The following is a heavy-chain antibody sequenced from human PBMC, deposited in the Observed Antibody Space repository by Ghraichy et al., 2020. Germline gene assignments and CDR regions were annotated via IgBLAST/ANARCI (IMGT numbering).Heavy chain of an antibody. V-gene: IGHV4-39*07. CDR2: IYYSGST. J-gene: IGHJ5*02. D-gene: IGHD2-2*01. CDR3: ANYCSSTSCYSRLST. Sequence: LNISCTVSGGSISSSSYYWGWIRQPPGKGLEWIGSIYYSGSTYYNPSLKSRVTILVDTSKNQFSLKLSSVTAADTAVYYCANYCSSTSCYSRLSTWGQGTLVTVSS. CDR1: GGSISSSSYY.